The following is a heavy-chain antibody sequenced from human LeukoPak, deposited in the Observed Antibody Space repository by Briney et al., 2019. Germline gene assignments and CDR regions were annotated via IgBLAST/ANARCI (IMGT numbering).Heavy chain of an antibody. CDR3: ARGVAGYSSSWYS. V-gene: IGHV4-39*01. D-gene: IGHD6-13*01. J-gene: IGHJ4*02. CDR1: GVSISSPNYY. CDR2: IYYSGST. Sequence: SETLSLTCTISGVSISSPNYYWGWIRQPPGKGLEWIGSIYYSGSTYYNPPLKSRVTISVDTSKNQFSLKLSSVTAADTAVYYCARGVAGYSSSWYSWGQGTLVTVSS.